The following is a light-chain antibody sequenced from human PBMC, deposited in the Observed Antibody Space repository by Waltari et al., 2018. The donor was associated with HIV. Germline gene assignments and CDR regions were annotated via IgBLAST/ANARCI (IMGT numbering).Light chain of an antibody. CDR1: SSNNGSNF. V-gene: IGLV1-47*01. CDR3: AAWDDSLREV. CDR2: RNN. J-gene: IGLJ3*02. Sequence: QSVLTQPPPASGTPGHSVTISCSGSSSNNGSNFVNGYQQLPGAAPKLLIYRNNQRPSGVPDRFAGSKSGTSASLAISGLRSEDEADYYCAAWDDSLREVFGGGTKLTVL.